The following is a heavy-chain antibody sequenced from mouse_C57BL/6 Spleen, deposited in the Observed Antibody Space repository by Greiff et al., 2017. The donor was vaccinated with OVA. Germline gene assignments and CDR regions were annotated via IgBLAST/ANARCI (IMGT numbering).Heavy chain of an antibody. V-gene: IGHV1-59*01. Sequence: QVQLQQPGAELVRPGTSVKLSCKASGYTFTSYWMHWVKQRPGQGLEWIGVIDPSDSYTNYNQKFKGKATLTVDTSSSTAYMQLSSLTSEDSAVYYWAKGGGNDYFDYWGQGTTLTVSS. CDR3: AKGGGNDYFDY. J-gene: IGHJ2*01. CDR1: GYTFTSYW. D-gene: IGHD2-1*01. CDR2: IDPSDSYT.